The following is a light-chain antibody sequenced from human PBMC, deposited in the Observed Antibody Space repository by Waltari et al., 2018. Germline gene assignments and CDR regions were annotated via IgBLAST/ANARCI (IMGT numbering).Light chain of an antibody. CDR3: QSYDTRLMSVV. J-gene: IGLJ2*01. V-gene: IGLV1-40*01. Sequence: QSVLTQPPSVSGAPGQRVTISCTGSGSNIGAGYDVHWYQQLLRAAPKLLIYGRSIRPLGGPVRFVGTTSGTSASLAITGLQAEDEADYYCQSYDTRLMSVVCGGGTKLTVL. CDR1: GSNIGAGYD. CDR2: GRS.